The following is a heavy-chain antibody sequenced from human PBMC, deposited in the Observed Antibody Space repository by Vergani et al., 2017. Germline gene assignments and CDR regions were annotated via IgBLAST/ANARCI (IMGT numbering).Heavy chain of an antibody. CDR2: INPSGGHT. V-gene: IGHV1-46*03. D-gene: IGHD3-9*01. CDR3: ARGDYGILTGYRY. Sequence: QVQVVQSGAEVKKSGASVKVSCKTSGYTFSNYYMHWVRQAPGTGLEWMGIINPSGGHTNYAQKFQGRVTMTRDTSTSTVYMELSSLRSEDTAIYYCARGDYGILTGYRYWGQGTLVTVSA. CDR1: GYTFSNYY. J-gene: IGHJ4*02.